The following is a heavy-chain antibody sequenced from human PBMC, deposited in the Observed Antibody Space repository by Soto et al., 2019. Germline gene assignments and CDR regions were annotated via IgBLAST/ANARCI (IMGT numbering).Heavy chain of an antibody. D-gene: IGHD3-9*01. CDR3: AREHYDILTGYYSGNWFDP. J-gene: IGHJ5*02. CDR2: IIPILGIA. Sequence: QVQLVQSGAEVKKPGSSVKVSCKASGGTFSSYTISWVRQAPGQGLEWMGRIIPILGIANYAQKFQGRVTITADKSTSTAYMELSSLRSEDTAVYYCAREHYDILTGYYSGNWFDPWGQGTLVTVSS. CDR1: GGTFSSYT. V-gene: IGHV1-69*08.